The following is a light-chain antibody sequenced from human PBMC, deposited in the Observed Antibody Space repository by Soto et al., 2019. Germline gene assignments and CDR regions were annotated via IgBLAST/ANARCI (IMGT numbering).Light chain of an antibody. J-gene: IGKJ5*01. V-gene: IGKV3-20*01. CDR3: QQLNSYPLIT. CDR2: GAS. Sequence: EIVMSQSPGTLSLSPGERAALSCRASQSVSSSYLAWYQQKPGQAPRLLIYGASSRATGIPDRFSGSGSGTEFSLTISSLQPEDFATYYCQQLNSYPLITFGQGTRLEI. CDR1: QSVSSSY.